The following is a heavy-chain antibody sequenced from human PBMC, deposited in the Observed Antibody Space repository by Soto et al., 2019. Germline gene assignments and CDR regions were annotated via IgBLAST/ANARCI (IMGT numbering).Heavy chain of an antibody. D-gene: IGHD2-15*01. J-gene: IGHJ5*02. CDR2: IIPIFGTA. CDR3: ARALGRYWSGGSCRGWFDP. V-gene: IGHV1-69*13. Sequence: ALVKVSCKASGGTFSSYAISWVRQAPGQGLEWMGGIIPIFGTANYAQKFQGRVTITADESTSTAYMELSSLRSEDTAVYYCARALGRYWSGGSCRGWFDPWGQGTLVTVSS. CDR1: GGTFSSYA.